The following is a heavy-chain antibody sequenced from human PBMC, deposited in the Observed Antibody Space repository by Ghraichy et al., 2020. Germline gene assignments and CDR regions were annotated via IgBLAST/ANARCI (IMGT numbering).Heavy chain of an antibody. CDR3: AKEGAAAARLAFDI. CDR1: GFSFSNYG. Sequence: GGSLRLSCAASGFSFSNYGMHWVRQAPGKGLEWVAVVSSDGGTTYYADSVKGRFTISRDNSKNMLYVQMNSLRAEDTAVYYCAKEGAAAARLAFDIWGQGTVVTVSS. J-gene: IGHJ3*02. D-gene: IGHD6-13*01. CDR2: VSSDGGTT. V-gene: IGHV3-30*18.